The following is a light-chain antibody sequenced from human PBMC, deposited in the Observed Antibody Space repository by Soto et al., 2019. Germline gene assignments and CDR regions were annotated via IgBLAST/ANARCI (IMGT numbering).Light chain of an antibody. CDR2: EVN. V-gene: IGLV2-14*01. CDR3: SSLSTTSTPIV. Sequence: QSVLSQPASMSGSPGQSITIPCSGASSDIGLYNYASWYQHHPGKAPKLLISEVNIRPSGLSDRFSGSKAGNTASLTISGLQPEDEAYYYCSSLSTTSTPIVFGTGTKVTVL. CDR1: SSDIGLYNY. J-gene: IGLJ1*01.